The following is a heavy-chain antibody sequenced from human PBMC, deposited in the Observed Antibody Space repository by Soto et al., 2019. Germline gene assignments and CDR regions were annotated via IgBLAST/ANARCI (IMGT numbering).Heavy chain of an antibody. CDR3: ARRRDAYTSSDY. Sequence: SETLSLTCTVSGGSISSYYWSWIRQPPGKGLEWIGYIFYSGSTNYNPSLKSRVTISVDTSKNQFSLKLSSVTAADTAVYYCARRRDAYTSSDYSAQGTLVTVSS. J-gene: IGHJ4*02. CDR2: IFYSGST. D-gene: IGHD2-2*01. V-gene: IGHV4-59*08. CDR1: GGSISSYY.